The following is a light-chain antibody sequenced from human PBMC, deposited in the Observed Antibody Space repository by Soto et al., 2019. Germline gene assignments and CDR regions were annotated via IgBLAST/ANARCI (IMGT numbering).Light chain of an antibody. CDR1: QSVLYSSNNKNY. V-gene: IGKV4-1*01. CDR3: QQYYSPPYT. CDR2: WAS. Sequence: DIVMTQSPDSLAVSLGERATINCKSSQSVLYSSNNKNYLGWYQQKPGQTPKLLIYWASTRDSGVPDRFSGSWSGTDFTLTISSLQAEDLAVYYCQQYYSPPYTFGQGTRLEIK. J-gene: IGKJ2*01.